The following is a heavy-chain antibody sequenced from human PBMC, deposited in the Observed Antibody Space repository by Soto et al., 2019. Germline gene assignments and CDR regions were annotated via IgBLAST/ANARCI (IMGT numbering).Heavy chain of an antibody. V-gene: IGHV4-30-2*01. CDR3: ATYDVDTAMDH. J-gene: IGHJ4*02. CDR2: IYHSGST. Sequence: SETLSLTCAVSGGSISSGGYSWNWIRQPPGKGLEWIGYIYHSGSTLYNPSLKSRVTMSIDTSKNQFSLKLTSVTAADTAVYYCATYDVDTAMDHWGQGTLVTVSS. CDR1: GGSISSGGYS. D-gene: IGHD5-18*01.